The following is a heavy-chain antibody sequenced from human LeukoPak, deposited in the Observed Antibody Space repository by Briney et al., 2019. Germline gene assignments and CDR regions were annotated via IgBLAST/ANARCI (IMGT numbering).Heavy chain of an antibody. CDR3: ARAVWPARLYDS. V-gene: IGHV4-34*01. CDR2: INHSGST. Sequence: SETLSFSCAVDGGFFSGYYWSWIRQPPGKGLEWSGEINHSGSTKYNPSFKSQVTISADTSMSKSSLKLSCVTAADTAVYYCARAVWPARLYDSWGQGTLVTVSS. CDR1: GGFFSGYY. D-gene: IGHD3-3*01. J-gene: IGHJ5*02.